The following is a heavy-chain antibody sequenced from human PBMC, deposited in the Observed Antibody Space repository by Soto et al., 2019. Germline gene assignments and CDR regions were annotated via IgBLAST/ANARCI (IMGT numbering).Heavy chain of an antibody. V-gene: IGHV4-39*07. CDR3: ARGNKQWLVLSKNDAFDI. J-gene: IGHJ3*02. D-gene: IGHD6-19*01. CDR2: IYYSGST. Sequence: SETLSLTCTVSGGSISSSSYYWGWIRQPPGKGLEWIGSIYYSGSTNYNPSLKSRVTISVDTSKNQFSLKLSSVTAADTAVYYCARGNKQWLVLSKNDAFDIWGQGTMVTVSS. CDR1: GGSISSSSYY.